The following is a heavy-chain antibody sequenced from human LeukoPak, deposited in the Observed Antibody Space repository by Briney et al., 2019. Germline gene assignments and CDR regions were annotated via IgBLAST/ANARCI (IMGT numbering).Heavy chain of an antibody. D-gene: IGHD3-9*01. CDR3: ASGGDILTGSSRFDY. CDR2: IYYSGST. Sequence: PSETLSLTCTVSGGSISSGDYYWSWIRQPPGKGLEWIGYIYYSGSTYYNPSLKSRVTISVDTSKNQFSLKLSSVTAADTAVYYCASGGDILTGSSRFDYWGQGTLVTVSS. CDR1: GGSISSGDYY. J-gene: IGHJ4*02. V-gene: IGHV4-30-4*08.